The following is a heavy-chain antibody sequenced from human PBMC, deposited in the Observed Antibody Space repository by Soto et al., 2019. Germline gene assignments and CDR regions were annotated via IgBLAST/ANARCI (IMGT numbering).Heavy chain of an antibody. D-gene: IGHD7-27*01. J-gene: IGHJ5*02. V-gene: IGHV1-69*01. CDR3: ARVFLGRLTGDGGFDP. CDR1: GGTFSSYA. Sequence: QVQLVQSGAEVKKPGSSVKVSCKASGGTFSSYAISWVRQAPGQGLEWMGGIIPIFGTANYAQKFQGRVTITADESTSTSYMELSSLRSEDTAVYYWARVFLGRLTGDGGFDPWGQGTLVTVSS. CDR2: IIPIFGTA.